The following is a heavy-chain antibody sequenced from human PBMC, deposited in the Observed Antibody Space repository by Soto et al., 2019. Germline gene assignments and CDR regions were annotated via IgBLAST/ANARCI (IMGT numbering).Heavy chain of an antibody. V-gene: IGHV3-21*01. Sequence: EVQLVESGGGLVKPGGSLRLSCAASGFTFSSYSMNWVRQAPGKGLEWVSSISSSSSYIYYADSVKGRFTISRDNAKNSLYLQMNSLRAEDTAVYYCARDPVNRAGSGSYRGYFDYWGQGTLVTVSS. D-gene: IGHD3-10*01. J-gene: IGHJ4*02. CDR1: GFTFSSYS. CDR2: ISSSSSYI. CDR3: ARDPVNRAGSGSYRGYFDY.